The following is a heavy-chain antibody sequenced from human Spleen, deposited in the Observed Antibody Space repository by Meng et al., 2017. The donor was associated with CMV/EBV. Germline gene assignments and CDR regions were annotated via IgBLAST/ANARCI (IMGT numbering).Heavy chain of an antibody. CDR2: MNPSGRTK. CDR1: TDTCSSYC. V-gene: IGHV1-46*01. D-gene: IGHD3-10*01. J-gene: IGHJ4*02. CDR3: ARDGSYGTDY. Sequence: SSNTTTDTCSSYCMHWVRQAPGQGPEWMGFMNPSGRTKSYAQNFQTRVTMTRDTSTSTVYMELGSLGSEDTAVYYCARDGSYGTDYWGQGTLVTVSS.